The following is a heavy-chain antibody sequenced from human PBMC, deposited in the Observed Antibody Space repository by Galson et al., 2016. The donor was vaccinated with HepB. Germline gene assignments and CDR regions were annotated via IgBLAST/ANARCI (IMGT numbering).Heavy chain of an antibody. V-gene: IGHV3-53*01. CDR2: IYSGITT. J-gene: IGHJ4*02. CDR3: ARDRGQDYIWGTLDC. CDR1: GFTVSRNY. D-gene: IGHD3-16*01. Sequence: SLRLSCAASGFTVSRNYMNWVRQSPGKGLEWVAAIYSGITTYYGDSVKGRFTISRDNSKNTLYLQMNSPRVEDTAIYYCARDRGQDYIWGTLDCWGQGTQVTVSS.